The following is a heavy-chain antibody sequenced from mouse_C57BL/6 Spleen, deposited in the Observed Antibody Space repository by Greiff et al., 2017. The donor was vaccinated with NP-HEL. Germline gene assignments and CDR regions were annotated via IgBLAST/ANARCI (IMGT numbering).Heavy chain of an antibody. V-gene: IGHV1-82*01. D-gene: IGHD3-2*02. CDR3: AAQATDAMDY. J-gene: IGHJ4*01. Sequence: VQLQQSGPELVKPGASVKISCKASGYAFSSSWMNWVKQRPGKGLEWIGRIYPGDGDTNYNGKFKGKAKLTADISSSTAYMQLSSLTSEDSAVYFCAAQATDAMDYWGQGTSVTVSS. CDR2: IYPGDGDT. CDR1: GYAFSSSW.